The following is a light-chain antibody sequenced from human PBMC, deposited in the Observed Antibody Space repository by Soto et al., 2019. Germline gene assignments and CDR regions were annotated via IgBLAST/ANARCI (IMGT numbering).Light chain of an antibody. V-gene: IGLV2-14*01. CDR1: SSDVGGYNY. Sequence: QSALTQPASVSGSPGQSITISCTGTSSDVGGYNYVSWYKQHPGKAPKLMIYEVSNRPSGVSNRFPGSKSRNTASLTISGLKAEDEADYYCSSYTSSSTLVFGTGTKVTVL. J-gene: IGLJ1*01. CDR2: EVS. CDR3: SSYTSSSTLV.